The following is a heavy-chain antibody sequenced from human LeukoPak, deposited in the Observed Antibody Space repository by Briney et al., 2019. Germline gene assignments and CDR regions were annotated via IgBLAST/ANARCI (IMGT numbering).Heavy chain of an antibody. J-gene: IGHJ4*02. V-gene: IGHV3-23*01. CDR2: ISGSGGST. D-gene: IGHD6-19*01. Sequence: PGGSLRLSCAASGFTFSSYAMSWVRQAPGKGLEWVSAISGSGGSTYYADSVKGRFTISRDNSKDTLYLQMNSLRAEDTAVYYCAKVPYSSGWLPFDYWGQGTLVTVSS. CDR3: AKVPYSSGWLPFDY. CDR1: GFTFSSYA.